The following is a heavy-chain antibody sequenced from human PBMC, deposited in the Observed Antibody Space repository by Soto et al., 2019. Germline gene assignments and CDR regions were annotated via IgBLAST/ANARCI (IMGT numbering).Heavy chain of an antibody. D-gene: IGHD3-3*01. Sequence: QITLNESGPTPVKPRQTLTLTCTFSGFSLTTSGVGVGWIRQSPGKAPEWLALIYWDDDKRYSPSLKSRLTIPKDTSKNQVVLTMADLDPADTATYYCAHRVLRTVFGLVTTTAIYFDFWGQGTPVAVSS. CDR3: AHRVLRTVFGLVTTTAIYFDF. CDR1: GFSLTTSGVG. CDR2: IYWDDDK. J-gene: IGHJ4*02. V-gene: IGHV2-5*02.